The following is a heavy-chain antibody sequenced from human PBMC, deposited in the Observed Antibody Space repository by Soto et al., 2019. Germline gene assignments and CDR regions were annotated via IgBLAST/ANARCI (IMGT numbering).Heavy chain of an antibody. CDR3: AKDRLTDFVGVPAATYHYGMDV. D-gene: IGHD2-2*01. V-gene: IGHV3-23*01. CDR2: ISGSGVST. J-gene: IGHJ6*02. Sequence: GGSLRLSCAASGFTFSSYAMSWVRQAPGKGLEWVSGISGSGVSTYYDESVKGRFTISSDNSKKTLDLQMNSLRAEDTAVYYCAKDRLTDFVGVPAATYHYGMDVWGQGTTVTVSS. CDR1: GFTFSSYA.